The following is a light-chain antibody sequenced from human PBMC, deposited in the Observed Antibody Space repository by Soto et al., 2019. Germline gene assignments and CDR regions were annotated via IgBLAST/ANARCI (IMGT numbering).Light chain of an antibody. CDR1: STDIGAYNY. CDR3: NSYTTLSNRV. V-gene: IGLV2-14*01. J-gene: IGLJ1*01. Sequence: QSVPTQPASVSGSPGQTITISCTGTSTDIGAYNYVSWYQQHPGKAPKLLIYEVTNRPSGVSNRFSGSKSGNTASLTISGLQAEDEANYYCNSYTTLSNRVFGTGTKV. CDR2: EVT.